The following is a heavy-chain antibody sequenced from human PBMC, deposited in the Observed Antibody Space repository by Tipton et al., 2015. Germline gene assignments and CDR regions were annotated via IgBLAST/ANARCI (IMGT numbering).Heavy chain of an antibody. CDR1: GVTFSNYA. CDR3: ARRGEGSGAMDV. V-gene: IGHV3-23*01. CDR2: ISGSGGST. D-gene: IGHD6-19*01. J-gene: IGHJ6*02. Sequence: GSLRLSCAASGVTFSNYAMSWVRQAPGKGLEWVSVISGSGGSTYSGDSMKGRVTISRDNAGNSVYLQMDSLRAEDTATYYCARRGEGSGAMDVWGQGTTVTVSS.